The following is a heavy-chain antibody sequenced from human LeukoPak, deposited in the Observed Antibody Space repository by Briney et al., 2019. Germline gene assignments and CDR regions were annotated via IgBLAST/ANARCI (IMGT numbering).Heavy chain of an antibody. Sequence: GGSLRLSCAASGFSISNSAMSWVRQAPGKGLEWVSLIVASSGSTFYADSVKGRFSISRDSFKNTLYLQMNSLRAEDMAVYYCAKGAYDYIEMGYFDYWGQGTLVTVSS. CDR1: GFSISNSA. V-gene: IGHV3-23*01. J-gene: IGHJ4*02. CDR3: AKGAYDYIEMGYFDY. CDR2: IVASSGST. D-gene: IGHD5-12*01.